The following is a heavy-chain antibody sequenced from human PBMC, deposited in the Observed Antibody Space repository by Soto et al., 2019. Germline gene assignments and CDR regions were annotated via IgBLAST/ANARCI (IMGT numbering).Heavy chain of an antibody. J-gene: IGHJ4*02. CDR3: AAVSLYWKDY. CDR2: FDPDDGET. D-gene: IGHD1-1*01. V-gene: IGHV1-24*01. CDR1: GQTFTELF. Sequence: ASVKVSCKVSGQTFTELFIYWVRQAPGKGLEWMGGFDPDDGETIYSQKFRGRVTMTEDTSTDTAYMELSSLISEDTAVYYCAAVSLYWKDYWGQGTLVTVSS.